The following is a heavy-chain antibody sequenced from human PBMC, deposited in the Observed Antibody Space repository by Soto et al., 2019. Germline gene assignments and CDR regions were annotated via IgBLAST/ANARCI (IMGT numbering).Heavy chain of an antibody. CDR2: INPNSGGT. J-gene: IGHJ4*02. D-gene: IGHD3-22*01. Sequence: KVSCKASGYTFTGYYMHLVRQAPGQGLEWMGWINPNSGGTNYAQKFQGRVTMTRDTSISTAYMELSRLRSDDTAVYYCARPRYYYDSSGSVDYWGQGTLVTVSS. CDR3: ARPRYYYDSSGSVDY. V-gene: IGHV1-2*02. CDR1: GYTFTGYY.